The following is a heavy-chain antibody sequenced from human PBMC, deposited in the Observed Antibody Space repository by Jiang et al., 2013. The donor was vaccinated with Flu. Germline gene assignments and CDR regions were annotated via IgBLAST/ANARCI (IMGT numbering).Heavy chain of an antibody. D-gene: IGHD2-15*01. V-gene: IGHV7-4-1*02. Sequence: QSGSELREPGASVKVSCKVSGYRFTSYAINWVRQAPGQGLEWMGWIDPNSGNPTYAQGFTGRFVLSLDTSVSTAYLHINNLKAEDTAVYYCAREGVGYCSGGSCYSTGSSAFDIWGQGTMVTVSS. J-gene: IGHJ3*02. CDR1: GYRFTSYA. CDR2: IDPNSGNP. CDR3: AREGVGYCSGGSCYSTGSSAFDI.